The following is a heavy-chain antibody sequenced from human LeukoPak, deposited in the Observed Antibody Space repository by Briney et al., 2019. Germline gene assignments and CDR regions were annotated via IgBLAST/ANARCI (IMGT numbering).Heavy chain of an antibody. Sequence: GGSLRLSCAASGFTFSSYTMSWVRQAPGKGLEWVSAISNNGGYTYYADSVQGRFTISRDNSKSTLCLQMNSLRAEDTAVYYCAKQLGYCSDGSCYFPYWGQGTLVTVSS. V-gene: IGHV3-23*01. D-gene: IGHD2-15*01. CDR3: AKQLGYCSDGSCYFPY. J-gene: IGHJ4*02. CDR2: ISNNGGYT. CDR1: GFTFSSYT.